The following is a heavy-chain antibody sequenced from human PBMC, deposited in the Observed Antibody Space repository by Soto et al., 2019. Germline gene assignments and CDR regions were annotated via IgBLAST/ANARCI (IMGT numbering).Heavy chain of an antibody. D-gene: IGHD3-3*02. CDR1: GFTFSSYG. V-gene: IGHV3-33*01. J-gene: IGHJ6*02. CDR2: IWYDGSNK. CDR3: AISIASRLAYCYYGMDV. Sequence: GGSLRLSCAASGFTFSSYGMHWVRQAPGKGLEWVAVIWYDGSNKYYADSVKGRFTISRDNSKNTLYLQMNSLRAEDTAVYYCAISIASRLAYCYYGMDVWGQGTTVTVSS.